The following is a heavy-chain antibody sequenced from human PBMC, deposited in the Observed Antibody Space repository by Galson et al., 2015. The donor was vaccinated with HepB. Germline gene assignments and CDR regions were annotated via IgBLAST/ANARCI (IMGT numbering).Heavy chain of an antibody. CDR1: GYTFTGYH. J-gene: IGHJ6*03. V-gene: IGHV1-2*06. CDR3: ARETLAINYYYYYYMDV. CDR2: INPNSGGT. Sequence: SVKVSCKASGYTFTGYHMHWVRRAPGQGLEWMGRINPNSGGTNYAQKFQGRVTMTRDTSISTAYMELSRLRSDDTAVYYCARETLAINYYYYYYMDVWGKGTTVTVSS.